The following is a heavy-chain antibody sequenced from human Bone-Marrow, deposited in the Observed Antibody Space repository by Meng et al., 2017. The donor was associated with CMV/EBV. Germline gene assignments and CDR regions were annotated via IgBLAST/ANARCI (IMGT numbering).Heavy chain of an antibody. CDR1: GFTFSSYG. D-gene: IGHD5-18*01. J-gene: IGHJ6*02. Sequence: GESLKISCAASGFTFSSYGMHWVRQAPGKGLEWVAVIWYDGSNKYYADSVKGRFTISRDNSKNTLYLQMNSLRAEDTAVYYCARDPAVDTAMVWIPYYYYGMDVWGQGTTVTVSS. CDR3: ARDPAVDTAMVWIPYYYYGMDV. CDR2: IWYDGSNK. V-gene: IGHV3-30*19.